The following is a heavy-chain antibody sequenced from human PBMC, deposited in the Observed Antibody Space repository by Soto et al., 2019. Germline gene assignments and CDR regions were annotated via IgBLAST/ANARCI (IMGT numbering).Heavy chain of an antibody. CDR1: GGSISSYY. D-gene: IGHD6-6*01. Sequence: PSETLSLTCTVSGGSISSYYWSWIRQPPGKGLEWFVYIYYSGSTNYNPSLKSRVTISVDTSKNQFSLKLSSVTAADTAVYYSARDLMYSSSSRTDYYYYGMDVWGQGTTVTVSS. CDR2: IYYSGST. CDR3: ARDLMYSSSSRTDYYYYGMDV. V-gene: IGHV4-59*01. J-gene: IGHJ6*02.